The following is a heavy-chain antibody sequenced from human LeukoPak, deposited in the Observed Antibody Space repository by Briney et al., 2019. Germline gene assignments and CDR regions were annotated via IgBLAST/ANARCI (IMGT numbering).Heavy chain of an antibody. CDR2: ISGSGGST. Sequence: GGSLRLSCAASGFTFSSYAMSWVRQAPGKGLEWVSAISGSGGSTYYADSVKGRFTISRDNPKNTLYLQMNSLRAEDTAVYYCAKSIVVVPAATADAFDIWGQGTMVTVSS. D-gene: IGHD2-2*01. V-gene: IGHV3-23*01. CDR3: AKSIVVVPAATADAFDI. CDR1: GFTFSSYA. J-gene: IGHJ3*02.